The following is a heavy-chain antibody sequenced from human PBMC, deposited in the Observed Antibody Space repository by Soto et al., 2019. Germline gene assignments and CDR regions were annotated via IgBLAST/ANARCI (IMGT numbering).Heavy chain of an antibody. CDR1: GFSVSNNY. V-gene: IGHV3-53*01. J-gene: IGHJ4*02. D-gene: IGHD4-17*01. CDR2: VHSGGST. CDR3: ARDLLGGEYPYY. Sequence: PGGSLRLSCAVSGFSVSNNYMNWVRQAPGKGLEWVSVVHSGGSTYYADSVKGRFTVSRDNSKNTLYLQMKSLRVEDTAVYYCARDLLGGEYPYYWGQGTLVTVSS.